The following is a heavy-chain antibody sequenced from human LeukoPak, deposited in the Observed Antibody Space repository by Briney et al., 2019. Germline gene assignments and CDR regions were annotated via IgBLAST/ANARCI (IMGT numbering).Heavy chain of an antibody. CDR3: ARQNDFRLDY. D-gene: IGHD3-3*01. V-gene: IGHV5-51*01. CDR1: GYTFSSYW. Sequence: GESLKISCKGSGYTFSSYWIGWVRQMPGKGLEWMGIIYPGDSDTRYSPSLQGQVTISVDTSIGTAYLQWSSLKASDTAIYYCARQNDFRLDYWGQGTLVTVSS. CDR2: IYPGDSDT. J-gene: IGHJ4*02.